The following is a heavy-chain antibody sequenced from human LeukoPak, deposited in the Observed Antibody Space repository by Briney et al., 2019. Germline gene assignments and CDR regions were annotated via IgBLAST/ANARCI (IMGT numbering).Heavy chain of an antibody. Sequence: SETLSLTCAVYGGPFSGYYWSWIRQPPGKGLEWIGEINHSGSTNYNPSLKSRVTISVDTSKNQFSLKLSSVTAADTAVYYWARVNGPVVRSRAWFDPWGQGTLVTVSS. CDR2: INHSGST. CDR3: ARVNGPVVRSRAWFDP. CDR1: GGPFSGYY. V-gene: IGHV4-34*01. D-gene: IGHD3-10*01. J-gene: IGHJ5*02.